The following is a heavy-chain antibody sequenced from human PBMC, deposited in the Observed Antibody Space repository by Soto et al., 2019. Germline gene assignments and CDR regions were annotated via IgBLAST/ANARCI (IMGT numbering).Heavy chain of an antibody. V-gene: IGHV4-59*01. Sequence: QVQLQESGPGLVKPSATRSLNCTVSGGSTSHYYWSWIRQPPGKGREWIGYLSYSGSTNYNPSLRSRVTIAEDLPKNQRSLKLSSVTDADTAVYYCASDRWYHCSVTYLAYWGQGTLVTVPS. CDR3: ASDRWYHCSVTYLAY. CDR2: LSYSGST. J-gene: IGHJ4*02. CDR1: GGSTSHYY. D-gene: IGHD3-10*01.